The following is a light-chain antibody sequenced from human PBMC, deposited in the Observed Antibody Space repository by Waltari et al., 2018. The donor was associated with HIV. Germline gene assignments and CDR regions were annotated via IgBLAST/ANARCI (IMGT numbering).Light chain of an antibody. CDR3: AAWDDSLNGHYV. Sequence: QSVLTQPPSASGTPGQRVTIPRSGSCHHLARNTVIWSQQPPGTSPKLLIYSNHQRPSGVPDRFSGSKSGTSASLAISGLQSEDEADYYCAAWDDSLNGHYVFGTGTKVTVL. J-gene: IGLJ1*01. CDR1: CHHLARNT. CDR2: SNH. V-gene: IGLV1-44*01.